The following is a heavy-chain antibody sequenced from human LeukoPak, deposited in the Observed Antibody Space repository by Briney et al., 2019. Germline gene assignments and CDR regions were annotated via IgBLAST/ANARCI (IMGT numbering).Heavy chain of an antibody. CDR1: GFTLSSYW. CDR3: AREALRRMGF. CDR2: IKQDGSEK. J-gene: IGHJ4*02. V-gene: IGHV3-7*01. D-gene: IGHD5-12*01. Sequence: GGSLRLSCAASGFTLSSYWMSWVRQAPGKGLEWVANIKQDGSEKYYVDSVKGRFTISRDNAKNSLYLQMNSLRAEDTAVYYCAREALRRMGFGGQGTLVTVSS.